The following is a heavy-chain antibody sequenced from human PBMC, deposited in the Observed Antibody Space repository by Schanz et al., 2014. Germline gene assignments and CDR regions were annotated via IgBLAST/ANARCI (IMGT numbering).Heavy chain of an antibody. CDR3: ARDRVSFVRGHLGVD. J-gene: IGHJ4*02. V-gene: IGHV1-69*08. Sequence: QVQLVQSGAEVKKPGSSVKVSCKASGGTFSSSTLTWVRQAPGQGLEWMGRMNSKTGNTGYAQNFQGRVTMTTDTSTGITSLELRNLKSDDTAVYYCARDRVSFVRGHLGVDWGQGTQVIVSS. CDR1: GGTFSSST. CDR2: MNSKTGNT. D-gene: IGHD3-10*01.